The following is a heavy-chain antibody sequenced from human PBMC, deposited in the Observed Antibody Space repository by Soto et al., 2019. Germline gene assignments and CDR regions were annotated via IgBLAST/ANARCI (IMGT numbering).Heavy chain of an antibody. CDR1: GDSVSSNSAA. V-gene: IGHV6-1*01. D-gene: IGHD5-18*01. CDR2: TYYRSKWYN. J-gene: IGHJ6*02. CDR3: SRERGGRVDTAMVSYYYYGMDV. Sequence: SQTLSLTCAISGDSVSSNSAAWNWIRQSPSRGLEWLGRTYYRSKWYNDYAVSVKSRITINPDTSKKQLSLQLNYVTPEDTAVYYCSRERGGRVDTAMVSYYYYGMDVWGQGTTVTVSS.